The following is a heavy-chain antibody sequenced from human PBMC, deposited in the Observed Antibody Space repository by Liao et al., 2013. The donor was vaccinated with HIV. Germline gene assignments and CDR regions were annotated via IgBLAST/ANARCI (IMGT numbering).Heavy chain of an antibody. D-gene: IGHD3-3*01. CDR3: ARTDQYYDFWNGYENWFDP. CDR2: IDHGGTT. V-gene: IGHV4-34*01. CDR1: GDSFSGNY. J-gene: IGHJ5*02. Sequence: QVLLQQWGVGQLKASETLSLTCAVYGDSFSGNYWTWIRQPPGMGLEWIGEIDHGGTTNYNPSLKTRVTISLDTPNNQFSLRLSSVTAADAAMYYCARTDQYYDFWNGYENWFDPWGQGTLVTVSS.